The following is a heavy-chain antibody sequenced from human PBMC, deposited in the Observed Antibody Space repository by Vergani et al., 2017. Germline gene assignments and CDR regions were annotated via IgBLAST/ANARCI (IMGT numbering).Heavy chain of an antibody. CDR3: ARGDCGILTGYRY. V-gene: IGHV1-46*03. Sequence: QVQLVQSGAEVKKPGASVKVSCKASGYTFSNYYMHWVRQAPGQGLEWMGIINPSGGHTNYAQKFQGRVTMTRDTSTSTVYMELSSLRSEDTAIYYCARGDCGILTGYRYWGQGTLVTVSA. CDR2: INPSGGHT. J-gene: IGHJ4*02. D-gene: IGHD3-9*01. CDR1: GYTFSNYY.